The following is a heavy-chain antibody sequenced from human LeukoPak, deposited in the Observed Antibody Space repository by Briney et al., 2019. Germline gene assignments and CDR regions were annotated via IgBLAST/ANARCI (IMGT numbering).Heavy chain of an antibody. CDR2: ISWNSIGI. V-gene: IGHV3-9*01. Sequence: GGSLRLSCAASGFTFHDYAMHWVRQAPGKGLEWVSGISWNSIGIGYADSVRGRFTISRDNSKDTLYLQMNSLRAEDTAVYYCARGAGYNYPYYSDYWGQGTLVTVSS. CDR1: GFTFHDYA. J-gene: IGHJ4*02. D-gene: IGHD5-24*01. CDR3: ARGAGYNYPYYSDY.